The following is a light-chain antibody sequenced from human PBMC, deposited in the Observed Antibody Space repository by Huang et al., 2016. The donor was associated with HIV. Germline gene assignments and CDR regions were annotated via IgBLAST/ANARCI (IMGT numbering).Light chain of an antibody. CDR3: QQYGTSPPYT. CDR2: GAS. J-gene: IGKJ2*01. CDR1: QSVSSSY. Sequence: EIVLTQSPGTLSLSPGERATLSCRASQSVSSSYLAWYQQKVGHAPRLLIYGASSRATCIPDRFSGGGSGTDFTLTISSLEPEDFAVYYCQQYGTSPPYTFGQGTKLEIK. V-gene: IGKV3-20*01.